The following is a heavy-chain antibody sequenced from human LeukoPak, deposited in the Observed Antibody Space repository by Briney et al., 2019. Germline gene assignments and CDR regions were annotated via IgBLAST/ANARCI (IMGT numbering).Heavy chain of an antibody. CDR3: ARLGGEVTIFDY. Sequence: PSETLSLTCAVYGGSFSGYYWSWIRQPPGKGLEWIGEINHSGSTNYNPSLKSRVTISVDTSKNQFSLKLSSVTAADTAVYYCARLGGEVTIFDYWGQGTLVTVSS. V-gene: IGHV4-34*01. CDR2: INHSGST. CDR1: GGSFSGYY. J-gene: IGHJ4*02. D-gene: IGHD4-17*01.